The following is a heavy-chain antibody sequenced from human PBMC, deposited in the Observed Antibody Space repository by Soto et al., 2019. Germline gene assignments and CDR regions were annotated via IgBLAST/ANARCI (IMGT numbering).Heavy chain of an antibody. D-gene: IGHD1-26*01. Sequence: GGSLRRSCVASEFTFSSYAIHCDRQATGRGMEWVAVKSHDGSNKYYADSVKGRFTSSRENSKNTLNLEMNSLRAEDTAVYYCGRDLAGGTGYYGIDYWGQGTLVTVSS. J-gene: IGHJ4*02. V-gene: IGHV3-30-3*01. CDR1: EFTFSSYA. CDR2: KSHDGSNK. CDR3: GRDLAGGTGYYGIDY.